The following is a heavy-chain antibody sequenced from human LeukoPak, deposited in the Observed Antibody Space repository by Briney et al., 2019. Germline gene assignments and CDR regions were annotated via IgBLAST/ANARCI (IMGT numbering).Heavy chain of an antibody. CDR3: AREKKGVVWGSYRYTGYFDY. V-gene: IGHV4-38-2*02. D-gene: IGHD3-16*02. Sequence: SETLSLTCTVSGYSISSGYYWGWIRQPPGKGLEWIGSIYHSGSTYYNPSLKSRVTISVDTSKNQFSLKLSSVTAADTAVYYCAREKKGVVWGSYRYTGYFDYWGQGTLVTVSS. CDR1: GYSISSGYY. J-gene: IGHJ4*02. CDR2: IYHSGST.